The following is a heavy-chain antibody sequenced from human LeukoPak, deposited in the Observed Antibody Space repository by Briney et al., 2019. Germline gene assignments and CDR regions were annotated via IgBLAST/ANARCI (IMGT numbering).Heavy chain of an antibody. Sequence: GGSLRLSCAASGFAFSSYAMSWVRQAPGKGLEWVSTISGSGGNTYYADSVKGRFTISRDNSKNTLYLQMNSLRAEDTAVYYCAKLGENLWSTNYWGQGTPDTVSS. CDR3: AKLGENLWSTNY. D-gene: IGHD3-10*01. CDR2: ISGSGGNT. J-gene: IGHJ4*02. CDR1: GFAFSSYA. V-gene: IGHV3-23*01.